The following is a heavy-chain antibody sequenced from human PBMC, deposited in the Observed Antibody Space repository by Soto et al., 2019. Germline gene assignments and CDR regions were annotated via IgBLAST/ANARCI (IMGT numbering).Heavy chain of an antibody. D-gene: IGHD2-8*01. CDR3: AKDNSIGIMVQIPYYFDY. CDR1: GFTFSSYA. Sequence: GGSLRLSCAASGFTFSSYAMSWVRQAPGKGLEWVSAISGSGGSTYYADSVKGRFAISRDNSKNTLYLQMNSLRAEDTAVYYCAKDNSIGIMVQIPYYFDYWGQGILVTVS. V-gene: IGHV3-23*01. CDR2: ISGSGGST. J-gene: IGHJ4*02.